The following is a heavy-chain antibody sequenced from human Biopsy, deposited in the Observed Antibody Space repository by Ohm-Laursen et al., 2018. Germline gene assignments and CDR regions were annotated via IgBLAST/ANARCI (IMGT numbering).Heavy chain of an antibody. J-gene: IGHJ3*02. CDR2: ISYSRDT. Sequence: PSETLSLTCTVSGGSISGSSWSWIRQAPGKGLEWIGYISYSRDTNYNPSLKSRITISVDTSKNQFSLKLTSVTAADTAVYYCAKHGSGWTGDDAFQSGAKGQWSPSLQ. D-gene: IGHD6-19*01. CDR1: GGSISGSS. V-gene: IGHV4-59*08. CDR3: AKHGSGWTGDDAFQS.